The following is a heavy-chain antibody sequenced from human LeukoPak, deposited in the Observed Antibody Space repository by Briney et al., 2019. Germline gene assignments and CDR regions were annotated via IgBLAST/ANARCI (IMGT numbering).Heavy chain of an antibody. CDR2: INPNSGGT. CDR1: GYTFTGYY. V-gene: IGHV1-2*02. CDR3: ARGFSSWYRSPYYLEY. Sequence: ASVKVSCKATGYTFTGYYMHWVRQVPGQALEWMGWINPNSGGTNYAQKFQGRVTMTRDTSITTAYMELSRLRSDDTAVYYCARGFSSWYRSPYYLEYCGQGTPVTVSS. J-gene: IGHJ4*02. D-gene: IGHD6-13*01.